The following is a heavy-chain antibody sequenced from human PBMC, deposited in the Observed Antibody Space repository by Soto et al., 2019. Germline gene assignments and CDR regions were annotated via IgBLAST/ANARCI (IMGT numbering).Heavy chain of an antibody. D-gene: IGHD3-22*01. CDR2: IRSKANSYAT. Sequence: GGSLRLSCAASGFTFSGSAMHWVRQASGKGLEWVGRIRSKANSYATAYAASVKGRFTISRDDSKNTAYLQMNSLKTEDTAVYYCTRVVIGSDYWGQGTLVTVSS. V-gene: IGHV3-73*01. CDR1: GFTFSGSA. J-gene: IGHJ4*02. CDR3: TRVVIGSDY.